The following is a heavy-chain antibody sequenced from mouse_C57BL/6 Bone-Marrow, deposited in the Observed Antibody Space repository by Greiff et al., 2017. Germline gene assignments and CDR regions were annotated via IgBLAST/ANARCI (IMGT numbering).Heavy chain of an antibody. V-gene: IGHV7-3*01. Sequence: EVKLLESGGGLVQPGGSLSLSCAASGFTITDDYMSWVRQPPGKALEWLGFIRNTANGYTTEYSASVKGRFTISRDNSQSILYLQMNALRAEDSATYYCARNDYYAMDYWGQGTSVTVSS. J-gene: IGHJ4*01. CDR2: IRNTANGYTT. CDR1: GFTITDDY. CDR3: ARNDYYAMDY.